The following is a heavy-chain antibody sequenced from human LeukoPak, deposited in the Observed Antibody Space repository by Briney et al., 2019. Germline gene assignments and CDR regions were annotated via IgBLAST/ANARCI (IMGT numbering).Heavy chain of an antibody. Sequence: SETLSLTCAVYGGSFSGYYWSWIRQPPGKGLEWIGEINHGGSTNYNPSLKSRVTISVDTSKNQFSLKLSSVTAADTAVYYCARHDLTAILRYFDWSNYFDYWSQGTLVTVSS. CDR2: INHGGST. CDR3: ARHDLTAILRYFDWSNYFDY. CDR1: GGSFSGYY. V-gene: IGHV4-34*01. J-gene: IGHJ4*02. D-gene: IGHD3-9*01.